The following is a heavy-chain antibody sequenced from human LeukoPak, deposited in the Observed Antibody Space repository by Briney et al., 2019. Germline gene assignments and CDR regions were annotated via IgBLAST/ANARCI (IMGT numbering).Heavy chain of an antibody. CDR1: GFTFTTYA. D-gene: IGHD5-12*01. J-gene: IGHJ4*02. CDR2: ISASGVYT. V-gene: IGHV3-23*01. Sequence: PGGSLRLSCAASGFTFTTYAMSWVRQAPGKGPEWVSGISASGVYTYYADSVKGRFTISRDDSRNTLYLQMNSLRAEDTAVYYCAKVFSDYEIFDYWGQGTLVTVSS. CDR3: AKVFSDYEIFDY.